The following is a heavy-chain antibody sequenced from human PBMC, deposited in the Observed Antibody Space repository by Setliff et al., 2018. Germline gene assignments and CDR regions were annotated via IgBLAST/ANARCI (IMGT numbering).Heavy chain of an antibody. CDR3: ARLRGAFDY. Sequence: KPSETLSLTCTVSGGSISSYYWSWIRQPPGKRLEWIGYIYYSGSTNYNPSLESRVTISVDTSKNQFSLRLNSATAADTAVYYCARLRGAFDYWGQGTLVTSPQ. J-gene: IGHJ4*02. CDR2: IYYSGST. CDR1: GGSISSYY. V-gene: IGHV4-59*01. D-gene: IGHD3-16*01.